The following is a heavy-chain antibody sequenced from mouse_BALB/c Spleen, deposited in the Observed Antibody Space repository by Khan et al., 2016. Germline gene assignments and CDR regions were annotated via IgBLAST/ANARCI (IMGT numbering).Heavy chain of an antibody. CDR3: AGDSYYFDY. V-gene: IGHV3-6*02. J-gene: IGHJ2*01. Sequence: EVQLQESGPGLVKPSQSLSLTCSVTGYSITSGYYWNWIRQFPGNKLEWMGYISYDGSNNYNPSLKNRISITRDTSKNQFFLKWNSVTTEDTATYYCAGDSYYFDYWGQGTTLTVSS. CDR1: GYSITSGYY. CDR2: ISYDGSN.